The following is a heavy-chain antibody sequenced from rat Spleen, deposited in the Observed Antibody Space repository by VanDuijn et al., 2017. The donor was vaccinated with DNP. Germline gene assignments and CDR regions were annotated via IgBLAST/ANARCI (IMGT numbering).Heavy chain of an antibody. Sequence: EVQLVESGGGLVQPGRSLKLSCAASGFTFSNYGMAWVRQAPTKGLEWVASITNSGGSTYYRDSVKGRFTISRDNAKSTLYLQMDSLRSEDTATYYCTTQWSPVAYWGQGTLVTVSS. CDR1: GFTFSNYG. D-gene: IGHD1-12*02. CDR2: ITNSGGST. J-gene: IGHJ3*01. CDR3: TTQWSPVAY. V-gene: IGHV5S13*01.